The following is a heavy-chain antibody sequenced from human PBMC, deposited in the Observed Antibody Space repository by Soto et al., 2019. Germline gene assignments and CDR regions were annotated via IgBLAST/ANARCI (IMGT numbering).Heavy chain of an antibody. Sequence: QVTLKESGPVLVKPTETLTLTCTVSGFSLSNARMGVSWIRQPPGKALEWLAHIFSNDEKCYSTSLKSRRTISKDNSKRQVVLTMTSMDPVYTATYCCARILLPYYDFWSGYSYFDYWGQGTLVTVSS. CDR2: IFSNDEK. CDR3: ARILLPYYDFWSGYSYFDY. J-gene: IGHJ4*02. CDR1: GFSLSNARMG. D-gene: IGHD3-3*01. V-gene: IGHV2-26*01.